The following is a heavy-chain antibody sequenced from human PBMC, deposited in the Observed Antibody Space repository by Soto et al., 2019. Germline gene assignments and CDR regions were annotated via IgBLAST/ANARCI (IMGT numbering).Heavy chain of an antibody. CDR2: ISYDGSTE. Sequence: LRLSCAASGFTFSGYYMHWVRQAPGKGLEWVAVISYDGSTEYYADSVKGRFTISRDNSANRLFLQMNSLRPEDTAVYYCTKDDGYNDSTYYHYFGMDVWGQGTTVTVS. D-gene: IGHD5-12*01. J-gene: IGHJ6*02. CDR3: TKDDGYNDSTYYHYFGMDV. V-gene: IGHV3-30*18. CDR1: GFTFSGYY.